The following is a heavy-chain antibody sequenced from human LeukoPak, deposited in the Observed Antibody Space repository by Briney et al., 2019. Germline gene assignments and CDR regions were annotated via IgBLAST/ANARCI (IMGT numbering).Heavy chain of an antibody. CDR3: ARDRPDYFGDFSHYFDY. CDR2: ISSSSSYT. D-gene: IGHD3-16*01. J-gene: IGHJ4*02. V-gene: IGHV3-11*05. CDR1: GGSLSSYY. Sequence: LSLTCTVSGGSLSSYYWSWIRQAPGKGLEWVSFISSSSSYTNYADSVQGRFTISRDNAKDSLYLQMNSLRAEDTAVYYCARDRPDYFGDFSHYFDYWGQGTLVTVSS.